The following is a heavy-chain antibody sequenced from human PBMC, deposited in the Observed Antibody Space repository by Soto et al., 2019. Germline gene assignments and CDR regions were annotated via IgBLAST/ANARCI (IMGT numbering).Heavy chain of an antibody. Sequence: SETLSLTCTVSGGSISDYYWGWIRQPPGKGLEWIGYIYYIGSTNYNPSLKSRVTMSVDTSKNQFSLKPMSVTAADTAVYYCARVPGPWGQGTLVTVSS. CDR3: ARVPGP. V-gene: IGHV4-59*01. CDR1: GGSISDYY. J-gene: IGHJ5*02. CDR2: IYYIGST.